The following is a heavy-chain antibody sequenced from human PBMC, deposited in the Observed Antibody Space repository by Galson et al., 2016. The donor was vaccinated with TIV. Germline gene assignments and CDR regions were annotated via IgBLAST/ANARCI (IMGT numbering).Heavy chain of an antibody. Sequence: SLRLSCATSGFTLPNYGMTWVRQAPGKGLEWVAVIWYDGTNTHYADSVKGRFTISKDNSEHTLNLQMNTLRAGDTAVYYCARTGANTLYSGGYGDDDGFDFWGQGTMVTVSS. V-gene: IGHV3-33*01. D-gene: IGHD1-26*01. CDR2: IWYDGTNT. CDR3: ARTGANTLYSGGYGDDDGFDF. CDR1: GFTLPNYG. J-gene: IGHJ3*01.